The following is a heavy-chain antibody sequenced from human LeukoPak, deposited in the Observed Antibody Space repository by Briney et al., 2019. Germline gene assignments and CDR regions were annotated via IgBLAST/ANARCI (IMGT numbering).Heavy chain of an antibody. V-gene: IGHV4-38-2*02. CDR2: IYHSGST. J-gene: IGHJ4*02. CDR3: ARDQSVAGGRSFDC. CDR1: GYSISTCYY. D-gene: IGHD6-19*01. Sequence: SETLSLTCAVSGYSISTCYYWGWIRQTPGKGLEWIGSIYHSGSTYYNPSLKSRVTISVDTSNNQFSLKLSSVTAADTAVYYCARDQSVAGGRSFDCWGQGALVTVSS.